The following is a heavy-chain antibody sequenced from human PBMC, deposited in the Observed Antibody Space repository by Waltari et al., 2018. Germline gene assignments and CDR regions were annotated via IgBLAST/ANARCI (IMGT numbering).Heavy chain of an antibody. CDR3: AKGSYYDSSGYYFDY. CDR1: GFTFSSYA. Sequence: EVQLLESGGGLVQPGGSLRLSCAASGFTFSSYAMSWVRQAPGKGLEWVAAIIGIGGSTYSADSVKGRFTISRDNSKNTLYLQMNSLRAEDTAVYYCAKGSYYDSSGYYFDYWGQGTLVTVSS. V-gene: IGHV3-23*01. CDR2: IIGIGGST. J-gene: IGHJ4*02. D-gene: IGHD3-22*01.